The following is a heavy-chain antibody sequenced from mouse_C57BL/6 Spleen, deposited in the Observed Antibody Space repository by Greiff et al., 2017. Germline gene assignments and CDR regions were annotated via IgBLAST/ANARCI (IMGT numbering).Heavy chain of an antibody. J-gene: IGHJ2*01. CDR3: VRQGYGTYYFDY. D-gene: IGHD2-10*02. CDR2: IRSKSNNYAT. V-gene: IGHV10-1*01. Sequence: EVHLVESGGGLVQPKGSLKLSCAASGFSFNTYAMNWVRQAPGKGLEWVARIRSKSNNYATYYADSVKDRFTISRDDSESMLYLQMNNLKTEDTXMYYCVRQGYGTYYFDYGGQGTTLTVSS. CDR1: GFSFNTYA.